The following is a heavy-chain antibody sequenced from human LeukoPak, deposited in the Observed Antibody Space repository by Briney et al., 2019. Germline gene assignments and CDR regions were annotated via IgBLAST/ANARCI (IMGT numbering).Heavy chain of an antibody. CDR1: GGTFSSYA. CDR2: IIPIFGIA. Sequence: ASVKVSCKASGGTFSSYAISWVRQAPGQGLEWMGRIIPIFGIANYAQKFQGRVTITADKSTSTAYMELSSLRSEDTAVYYCAIRDIVVVPAAPGYYYGMDVWGQGTTATVSS. CDR3: AIRDIVVVPAAPGYYYGMDV. D-gene: IGHD2-2*01. V-gene: IGHV1-69*04. J-gene: IGHJ6*02.